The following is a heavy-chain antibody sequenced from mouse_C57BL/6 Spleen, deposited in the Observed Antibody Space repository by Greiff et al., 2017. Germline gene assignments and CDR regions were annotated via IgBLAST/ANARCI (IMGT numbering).Heavy chain of an antibody. J-gene: IGHJ3*01. CDR2: IYWDDDK. V-gene: IGHV8-12*01. D-gene: IGHD2-12*01. CDR1: GFSLSTSGMG. CDR3: ARRNDGIVDY. Sequence: QVTLKVSGPGILQSSQTLSLTCSFSGFSLSTSGMGVSWIRQPSGKGLEWLAHIYWDDDKRYNPFLKSRLTISKDTSRNQVFLKITSVDTADTGTYYCARRNDGIVDYWGQGTLVTVSA.